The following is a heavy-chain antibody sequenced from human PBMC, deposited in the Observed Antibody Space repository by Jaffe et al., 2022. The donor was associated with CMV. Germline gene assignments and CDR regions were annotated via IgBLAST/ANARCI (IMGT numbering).Heavy chain of an antibody. Sequence: EVQLVQSGAEVKKPGESLRISCKGSGYSFTSYWISWVRQMPGKGLEWMGRIDPSDSYTNYSPSFQGHVTISADKSISTAYLQWSSLKASDTAMYYCARLGDIVVVPAAMDGEDYWGQGTLVTVSS. D-gene: IGHD2-2*01. J-gene: IGHJ4*02. V-gene: IGHV5-10-1*03. CDR2: IDPSDSYT. CDR3: ARLGDIVVVPAAMDGEDY. CDR1: GYSFTSYW.